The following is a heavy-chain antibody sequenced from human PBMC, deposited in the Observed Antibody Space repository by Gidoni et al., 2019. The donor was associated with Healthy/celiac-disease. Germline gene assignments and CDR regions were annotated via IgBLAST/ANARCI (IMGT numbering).Heavy chain of an antibody. CDR2: INPNSGGT. J-gene: IGHJ6*02. CDR3: ASLRRAGDYYYGMDV. V-gene: IGHV1-2*02. Sequence: QVQLVQSGAEVKKPGASVKVSCKASGYTFTGSYMHWVRQAPGQGLEWMGWINPNSGGTNYAQKFQGRVTMTRDTSISTAYMELSRLRSDDTAVYYCASLRRAGDYYYGMDVWGQGTTVTVSS. CDR1: GYTFTGSY.